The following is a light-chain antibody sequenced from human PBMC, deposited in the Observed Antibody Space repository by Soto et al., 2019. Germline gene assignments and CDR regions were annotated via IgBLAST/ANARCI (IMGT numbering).Light chain of an antibody. CDR1: QSVGSN. Sequence: EIVLTQSPATLSVSPGERATLSCRTSQSVGSNLAWYQQKPGQAPRLLIYGAFIRAPGFPVTFRGTGSGSEFTLTISRLEPDDFAVYYCQKYGNTPLTFGGGTKVDIK. V-gene: IGKV3-15*01. CDR3: QKYGNTPLT. CDR2: GAF. J-gene: IGKJ4*01.